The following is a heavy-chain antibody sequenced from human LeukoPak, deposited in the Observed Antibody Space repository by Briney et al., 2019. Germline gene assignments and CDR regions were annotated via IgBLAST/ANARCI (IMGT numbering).Heavy chain of an antibody. CDR3: ARGSGYWYYYYYYGMDV. CDR1: GYTFTSYG. Sequence: ASVKVSCKASGYTFTSYGISWVRQAPGQGLEWMGWISAYNGNTNYAQKLQGRVTMTTDTSTSTAYMELRSLRSDDTAVYYCARGSGYWYYYYYYGMDVWGPGTTVTVSS. V-gene: IGHV1-18*01. D-gene: IGHD3-9*01. J-gene: IGHJ6*02. CDR2: ISAYNGNT.